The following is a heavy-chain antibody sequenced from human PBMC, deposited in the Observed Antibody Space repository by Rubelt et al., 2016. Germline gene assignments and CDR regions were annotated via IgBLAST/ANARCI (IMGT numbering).Heavy chain of an antibody. V-gene: IGHV3-23*01. CDR3: ARDGSEWSRDY. Sequence: GSGGGLVQPGGSLRLSCVPSEFTFSTYAMNWVRQAPGKGLEWVSSISGADGSTYYADSVKGRFTISRDNARNSLFLQINNLRADDTAVYYCARDGSEWSRDYWGPGTLVTVSS. J-gene: IGHJ4*02. D-gene: IGHD1-26*01. CDR2: ISGADGST. CDR1: EFTFSTYA.